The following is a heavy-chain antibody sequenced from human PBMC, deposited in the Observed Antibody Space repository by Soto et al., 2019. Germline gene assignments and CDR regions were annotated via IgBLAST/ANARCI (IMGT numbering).Heavy chain of an antibody. CDR3: AREMTTTCGWGWFDY. CDR1: GFTFSDYY. J-gene: IGHJ4*02. CDR2: ISSSGGTK. Sequence: QVQLVESGGGLVKPGGSLRLSCAASGFTFSDYYMSWVRQAPGKGLEWVAYISSSGGTKYYADSVRGRFTISRDNARNSLDLQMNRLGAEDTAVYYCAREMTTTCGWGWFDYWGRGTLVTVCS. D-gene: IGHD4-17*01. V-gene: IGHV3-11*01.